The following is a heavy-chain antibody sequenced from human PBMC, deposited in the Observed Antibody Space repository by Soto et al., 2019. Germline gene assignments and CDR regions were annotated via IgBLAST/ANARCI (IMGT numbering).Heavy chain of an antibody. J-gene: IGHJ6*02. D-gene: IGHD6-19*01. CDR3: AGNIAVAAPGMDV. CDR2: IIPMLGIA. CDR1: GGTFSSYT. V-gene: IGHV1-69*02. Sequence: QVQLVQSGAEVKKPGSSVKVSCKASGGTFSSYTLTWVRQAPGQGLEWMGRIIPMLGIANYAQKFQGRVPITADKSTGAAYMELSSLRSEDTAVYYCAGNIAVAAPGMDVWGQGTTVTVSS.